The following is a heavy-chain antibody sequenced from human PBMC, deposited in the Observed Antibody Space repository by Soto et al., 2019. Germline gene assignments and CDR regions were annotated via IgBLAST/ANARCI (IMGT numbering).Heavy chain of an antibody. Sequence: SETLSLTCAVYGGPFSGYYWSWLRQPPGKGLEWIGEINHSGSTNYNPSLESRVTISVDTSKNQFSLKLSSVTAADTAVYYCAIPPALIAAAGTAGLGYRGQGTLVT. CDR2: INHSGST. J-gene: IGHJ4*02. D-gene: IGHD6-13*01. V-gene: IGHV4-34*01. CDR3: AIPPALIAAAGTAGLGY. CDR1: GGPFSGYY.